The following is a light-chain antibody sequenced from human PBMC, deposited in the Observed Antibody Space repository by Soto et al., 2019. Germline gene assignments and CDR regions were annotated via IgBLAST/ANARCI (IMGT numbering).Light chain of an antibody. J-gene: IGKJ5*01. CDR1: QSVDKN. Sequence: IVMTQSPVTRSSSPGESATLSCRASQSVDKNVAWYQQKPGQAPRLLIVGSFARATGIPARFSGSVSGTDGTITISRLEKEDGSVFYCQQYGTSEIIFGQGTRLEIK. CDR3: QQYGTSEII. CDR2: GSF. V-gene: IGKV3-15*01.